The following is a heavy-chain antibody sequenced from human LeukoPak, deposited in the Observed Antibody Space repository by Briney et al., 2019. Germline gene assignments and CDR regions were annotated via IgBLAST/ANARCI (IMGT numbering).Heavy chain of an antibody. CDR3: AKVRGRIAAAGSIFDY. Sequence: GGSLRLSCAASGFTFSSYAMSWVRQAPGKGLEWVSAISGSGGSTCYADSVKGRFTISRDNSKNTLYLQMNSLRAEDTAVYYCAKVRGRIAAAGSIFDYWGQGTLVTVSS. J-gene: IGHJ4*02. V-gene: IGHV3-23*01. CDR1: GFTFSSYA. CDR2: ISGSGGST. D-gene: IGHD6-13*01.